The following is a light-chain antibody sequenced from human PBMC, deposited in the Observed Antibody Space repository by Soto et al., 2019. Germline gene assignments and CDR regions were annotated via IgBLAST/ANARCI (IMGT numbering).Light chain of an antibody. Sequence: DIQMTQSPSTLSASVGDRVSITCRASQSISSWLAWYQQKPGKAPKVLIYKASSLESGVPSRFSGSGSGTEFTLTISCLQPDDFATYYCQQYNNYPRTFGQGTKVEIK. J-gene: IGKJ1*01. V-gene: IGKV1-5*03. CDR3: QQYNNYPRT. CDR1: QSISSW. CDR2: KAS.